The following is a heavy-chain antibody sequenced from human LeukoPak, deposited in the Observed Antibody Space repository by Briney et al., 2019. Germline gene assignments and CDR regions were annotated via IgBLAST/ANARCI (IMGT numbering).Heavy chain of an antibody. V-gene: IGHV4-4*02. Sequence: SGTLSLTCAVSGGSISSSNWWSWVRQPPGKGLEWIGEIYHSGSTNYNPSLKSRVTISVDKSKNQFSLKLSSVTAADTAVYYCARASAAAGYYFDYWGQGTLVTVSS. D-gene: IGHD6-13*01. CDR3: ARASAAAGYYFDY. J-gene: IGHJ4*02. CDR1: GGSISSSNW. CDR2: IYHSGST.